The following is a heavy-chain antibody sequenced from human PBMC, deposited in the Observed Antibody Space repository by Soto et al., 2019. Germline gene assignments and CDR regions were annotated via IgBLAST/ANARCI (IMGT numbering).Heavy chain of an antibody. D-gene: IGHD3-22*01. CDR2: ISYDGSNK. CDR1: GFTFSSYG. Sequence: PGGSLRLSCAASGFTFSSYGMHWVRQAPGKGLEWVAVISYDGSNKYYADSVKGRFTISRDNSKNTLYLQMNSLRAEDTAVYYCAEDLEDEDYYDSSGYSDYWGQGTLVTVSS. CDR3: AEDLEDEDYYDSSGYSDY. J-gene: IGHJ4*02. V-gene: IGHV3-30*18.